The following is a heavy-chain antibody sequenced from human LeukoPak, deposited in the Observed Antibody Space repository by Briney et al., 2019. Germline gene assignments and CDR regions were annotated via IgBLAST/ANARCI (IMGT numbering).Heavy chain of an antibody. CDR3: ARSSEGRYYYDSSGFSYYYYYMDV. D-gene: IGHD3-22*01. J-gene: IGHJ6*03. V-gene: IGHV4-59*01. CDR2: IYYSGST. CDR1: GGSISSYY. Sequence: SETLSLTCTVSGGSISSYYWSWIRQPPGKGLEWLGYIYYSGSTYYNPSLRSRVTISVDTSKNQFSLKLSSVTAADTAVYYCARSSEGRYYYDSSGFSYYYYYMDVWGKGTTVTISS.